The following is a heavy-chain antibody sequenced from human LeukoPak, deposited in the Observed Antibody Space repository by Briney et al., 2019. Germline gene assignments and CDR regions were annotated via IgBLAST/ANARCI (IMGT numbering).Heavy chain of an antibody. CDR3: ARESGYYDVLTGYYNQNWFDP. J-gene: IGHJ5*02. CDR2: INHSGST. D-gene: IGHD3-9*01. Sequence: SETLSLTCAVYGGSFSGSYWSWIRQPPGKGLEWIGEINHSGSTNYNPSLKSRVTISVDTSKNQFSLKLTSVTAADTAVFYCARESGYYDVLTGYYNQNWFDPWGQGTLMTVSS. CDR1: GGSFSGSY. V-gene: IGHV4-34*01.